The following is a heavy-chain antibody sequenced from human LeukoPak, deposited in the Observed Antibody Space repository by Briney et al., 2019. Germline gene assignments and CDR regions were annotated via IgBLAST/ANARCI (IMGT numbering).Heavy chain of an antibody. D-gene: IGHD3-10*01. J-gene: IGHJ4*02. Sequence: PSETLSLTCTVSGGSISSYYWSWMRQPPGKGLEWIGYIYYSGSTNYNPSLKSRVTISVDTSKNQFSLKLSSVTAADTAVYYCARVEVRPMVRGVIDYWGQGTLVTVSS. CDR2: IYYSGST. CDR3: ARVEVRPMVRGVIDY. CDR1: GGSISSYY. V-gene: IGHV4-59*01.